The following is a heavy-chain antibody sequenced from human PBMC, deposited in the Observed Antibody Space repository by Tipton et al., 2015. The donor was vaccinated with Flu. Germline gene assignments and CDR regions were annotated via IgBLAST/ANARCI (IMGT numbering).Heavy chain of an antibody. CDR1: GGSISSYY. D-gene: IGHD3-3*01. CDR2: IYYSGST. CDR3: AREFTIFGVVTLTDYMDV. V-gene: IGHV4-59*12. J-gene: IGHJ6*03. Sequence: TLSLTCTVSGGSISSYYWSRIRQPPGKGLEWIGYIYYSGSTNYNPSLKSRVTISVDTSKNQFSLKLSSVTAADTAVYYCAREFTIFGVVTLTDYMDVWGKGTTVTVSS.